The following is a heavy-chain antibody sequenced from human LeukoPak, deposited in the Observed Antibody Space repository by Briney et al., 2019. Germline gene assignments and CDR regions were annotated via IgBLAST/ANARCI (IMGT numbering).Heavy chain of an antibody. D-gene: IGHD3-22*01. J-gene: IGHJ1*01. V-gene: IGHV4-39*01. CDR1: GGSISSSSYY. CDR2: IYYSGST. Sequence: SETLSLTCTVSGGSISSSSYYWGWVRQPPGKGLEWIGSIYYSGSTYYNPSLKSRVTISVDTSKNQFSLKLSSVTAADTAVYYCAGYSSGSFWGQGTLVTVSS. CDR3: AGYSSGSF.